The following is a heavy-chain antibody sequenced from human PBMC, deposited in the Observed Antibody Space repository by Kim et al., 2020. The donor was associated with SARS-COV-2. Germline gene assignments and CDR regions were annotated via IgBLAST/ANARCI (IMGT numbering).Heavy chain of an antibody. J-gene: IGHJ4*02. Sequence: GGSLRLSCAASGFRFSSYTMSWVRQAPGKGLEWVSGIRATVVGTYYADSVKGRFTVSRDNSSNTLYLQMNSLRAEDTAVYYCEGRSTIDYCGQGTLVTVSS. CDR1: GFRFSSYT. D-gene: IGHD6-13*01. V-gene: IGHV3-23*01. CDR2: IRATVVGT. CDR3: EGRSTIDY.